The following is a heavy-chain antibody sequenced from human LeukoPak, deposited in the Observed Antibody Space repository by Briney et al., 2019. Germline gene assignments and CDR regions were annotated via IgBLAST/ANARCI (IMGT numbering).Heavy chain of an antibody. V-gene: IGHV4-39*01. CDR2: IYYSGST. J-gene: IGHJ4*02. CDR3: ASRMVRGVMNY. CDR1: GFTFSSYA. D-gene: IGHD3-10*01. Sequence: GSLRLSCAASGFTFSSYAMTWIRQPPGKGLERIGSIYYSGSTYYNPSLKSRVTISVDTSKNQFSLKLSSVTAADTAVYYCASRMVRGVMNYWGQGTLVTVSS.